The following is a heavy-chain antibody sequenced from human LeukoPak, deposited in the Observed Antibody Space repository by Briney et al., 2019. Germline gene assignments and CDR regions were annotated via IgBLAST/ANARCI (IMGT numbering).Heavy chain of an antibody. V-gene: IGHV3-21*01. D-gene: IGHD1-14*01. CDR3: ARDRGGKGTSDY. CDR2: ISSSSSYI. CDR1: GFTFSSYS. Sequence: GGSLRLSCAASGFTFSSYSMNWVRQAPGKGPEWVSSISSSSSYIYYADSVKGRFTISRDNAKNSLYLQMNSLRAEDTAVYYCARDRGGKGTSDYWGQGTLVTVSS. J-gene: IGHJ4*02.